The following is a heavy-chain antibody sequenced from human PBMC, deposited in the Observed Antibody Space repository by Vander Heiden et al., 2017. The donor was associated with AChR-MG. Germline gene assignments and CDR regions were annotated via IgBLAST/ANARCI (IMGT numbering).Heavy chain of an antibody. J-gene: IGHJ3*02. CDR2: ISNSGSDT. Sequence: EVQLLESGGGLVQPGGALRLSWAAAGVTFSTYAMNWVRQAPGKGLEWVSAISNSGSDTYYADSVKGRFTIYRDNFKNTLDLQMNSLRAEDTAVYYCAKGYISGWFNAFHIWGQGTMVTVSS. V-gene: IGHV3-23*01. D-gene: IGHD6-19*01. CDR3: AKGYISGWFNAFHI. CDR1: GVTFSTYA.